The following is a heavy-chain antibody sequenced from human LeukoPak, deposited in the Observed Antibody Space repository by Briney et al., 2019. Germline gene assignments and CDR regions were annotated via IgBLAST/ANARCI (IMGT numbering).Heavy chain of an antibody. CDR3: MRARHGNCYWDF. V-gene: IGHV5-51*01. D-gene: IGHD1-7*01. CDR2: IYPGDSDT. CDR1: GYSFTNYW. J-gene: IGHJ4*02. Sequence: GESLKISCKGSGYSFTNYWIGWVRQMPGKGLEWIGMIYPGDSDTRYSPSFQGQVTISADKSISTAYLQWSSLKASDTAMYYCMRARHGNCYWDFWGQGTLVTVSS.